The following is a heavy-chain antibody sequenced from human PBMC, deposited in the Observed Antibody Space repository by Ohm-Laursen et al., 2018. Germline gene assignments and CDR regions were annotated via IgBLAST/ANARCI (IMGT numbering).Heavy chain of an antibody. CDR3: APLGA. V-gene: IGHV3-23*01. CDR2: ISAGGSST. D-gene: IGHD3-16*01. CDR1: GFTFSNYA. Sequence: SLRLSCTASGFTFSNYAMSWVRQAPGKGLEWVSVISAGGSSTYYADSVKGRLTISRDNSKNTLYLQMNSLRAEDTAVYYCAPLGAWGQGTLVTVSS. J-gene: IGHJ5*02.